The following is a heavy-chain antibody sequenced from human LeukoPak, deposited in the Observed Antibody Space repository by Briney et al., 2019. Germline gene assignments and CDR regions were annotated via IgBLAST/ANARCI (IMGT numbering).Heavy chain of an antibody. J-gene: IGHJ6*02. CDR1: GFTFQHYA. D-gene: IGHD2-2*01. V-gene: IGHV3-43*02. Sequence: GGSLRLSCVASGFTFQHYAIHWVRQAPGKGLEWVSLISADGGTTFYANSVRGRFTISRDNSKNSLFLQMTSVGTEDTALYYCAKDDHCSSTRCPDTHYYFYGLDVWGQGTTVAVSS. CDR3: AKDDHCSSTRCPDTHYYFYGLDV. CDR2: ISADGGTT.